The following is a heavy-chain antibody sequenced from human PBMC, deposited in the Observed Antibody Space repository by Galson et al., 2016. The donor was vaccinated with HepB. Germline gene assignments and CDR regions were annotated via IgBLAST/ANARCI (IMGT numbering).Heavy chain of an antibody. CDR1: SDSLSTSDW. CDR3: ARDATSRATHATFYM. D-gene: IGHD1-1*01. CDR2: INDSGTT. V-gene: IGHV4-4*02. J-gene: IGHJ3*02. Sequence: SETLYLTCTVSSDSLSTSDWWSWVRQSPRKGLEWIGEINDSGTTNYNPSLEGRVTISVDTSKNQFSLRLTSVTAADTAVYYCARDATSRATHATFYMWGQGTVVTVSS.